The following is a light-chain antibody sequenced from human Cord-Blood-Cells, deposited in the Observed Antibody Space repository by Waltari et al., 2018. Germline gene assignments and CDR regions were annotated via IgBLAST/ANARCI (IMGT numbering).Light chain of an antibody. Sequence: EIVMTQSPATLSVSPGERATLSCRASQSVSSNLAWYQQKPGQAPRLLIYGASTRATGIPARFSGSGSGTEFTLTISSLQSEDFAVYYCQQYNNWPLTFDPGTKVDIK. V-gene: IGKV3-15*01. J-gene: IGKJ3*01. CDR1: QSVSSN. CDR2: GAS. CDR3: QQYNNWPLT.